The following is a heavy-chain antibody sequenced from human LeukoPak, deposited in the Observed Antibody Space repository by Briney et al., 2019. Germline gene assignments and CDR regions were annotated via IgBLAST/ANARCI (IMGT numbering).Heavy chain of an antibody. Sequence: ASVKVSCKASGGTFSSYAISWVRQAPGQGLEWMGRIIPIFGTANYAQKFQGRVTITTDESTSTAYMELSSLRSEDTAVYYCAGSSGSYKPHPIDCWGQGTLVTVSS. V-gene: IGHV1-69*05. CDR2: IIPIFGTA. CDR1: GGTFSSYA. D-gene: IGHD1-26*01. CDR3: AGSSGSYKPHPIDC. J-gene: IGHJ4*02.